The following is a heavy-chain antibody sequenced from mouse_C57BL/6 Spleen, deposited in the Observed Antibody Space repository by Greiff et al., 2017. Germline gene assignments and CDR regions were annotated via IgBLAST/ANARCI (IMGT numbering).Heavy chain of an antibody. J-gene: IGHJ2*01. CDR3: ARDGDRFDY. Sequence: EVKLVESGGGLVKPGGSLKLSCAASGFTFSSYAMSWVRQTPEQRLEWVATISDGGSYTYYPDNVKGRFTISRDNAKNNLYLQMSHLKSEDTAMYYCARDGDRFDYWGQGTTLTVSS. CDR1: GFTFSSYA. D-gene: IGHD3-3*01. V-gene: IGHV5-4*01. CDR2: ISDGGSYT.